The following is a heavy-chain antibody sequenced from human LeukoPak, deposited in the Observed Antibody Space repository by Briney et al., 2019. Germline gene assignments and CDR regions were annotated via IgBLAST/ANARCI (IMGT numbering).Heavy chain of an antibody. CDR2: IDYSGTT. CDR1: GGSISSCY. D-gene: IGHD4-17*01. J-gene: IGHJ2*01. V-gene: IGHV4-59*08. CDR3: ARLLRSTTTSALWYFDL. Sequence: SETLSLTCTVSGGSISSCYWSWIRQPPGKGLEWIGYIDYSGTTNSNPSLRSRVAISVDTSKSQFSLNLSSVTAADTAVYYCARLLRSTTTSALWYFDLWGRGILVTVSS.